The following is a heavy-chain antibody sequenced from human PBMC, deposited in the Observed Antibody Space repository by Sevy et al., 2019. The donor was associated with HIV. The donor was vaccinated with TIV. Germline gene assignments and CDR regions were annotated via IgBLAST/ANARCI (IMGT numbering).Heavy chain of an antibody. Sequence: SEILSLTCTVSGGSINSDHWNCIRQPPGKGLEWIGYVYYTGGTNYNPSLKNRVTISVDRTKNQFSLTLTSVTAADTAVYYCSRRNDFDIWGQGTPVTVSS. V-gene: IGHV4-59*08. CDR1: GGSINSDH. J-gene: IGHJ3*02. CDR3: SRRNDFDI. CDR2: VYYTGGT.